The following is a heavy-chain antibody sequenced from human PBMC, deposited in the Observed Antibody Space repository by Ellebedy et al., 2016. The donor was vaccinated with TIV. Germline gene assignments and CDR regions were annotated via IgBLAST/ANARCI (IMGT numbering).Heavy chain of an antibody. J-gene: IGHJ4*02. V-gene: IGHV1-2*02. CDR3: ARVSWNPSLLPLLDY. D-gene: IGHD1-1*01. CDR2: INPNSGGT. CDR1: GYTFTGYY. Sequence: ASVKVSCXASGYTFTGYYMHWVRQAPGQGLEWMGWINPNSGGTNYAQKFQGRVTMTRDTSISTAYMELSRLRSDDTAVYYCARVSWNPSLLPLLDYWGQGTLVTVSS.